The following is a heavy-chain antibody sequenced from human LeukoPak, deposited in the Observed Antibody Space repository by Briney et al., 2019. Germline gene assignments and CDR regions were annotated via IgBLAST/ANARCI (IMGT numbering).Heavy chain of an antibody. CDR2: INGNGAAT. CDR1: GFTFNNYA. Sequence: GGSLRLSCVASGFTFNNYAMHWARQAPGKGLEWVSTINGNGAATYYADSFKGRFLISRDDSKSAVYLRMNKLRVEDSGLYYCANGLAASGNFLLRDYYYFIDVWGKGTTVIVS. V-gene: IGHV3-23*01. D-gene: IGHD1-26*01. J-gene: IGHJ6*03. CDR3: ANGLAASGNFLLRDYYYFIDV.